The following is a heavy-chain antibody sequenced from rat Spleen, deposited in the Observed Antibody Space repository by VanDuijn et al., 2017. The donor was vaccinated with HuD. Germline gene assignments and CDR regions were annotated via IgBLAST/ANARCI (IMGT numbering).Heavy chain of an antibody. CDR3: AMYYYSSYIPFDY. CDR1: GFTFSNYG. Sequence: EVQLVESGGGLVQPGRSLKLSCAASGFTFSNYGMHWIRQAPTKGLEWVASISPSGGSTYYRDSVKGRFTISRDNAKSTLYLQMDSLRSEDTATYYCAMYYYSSYIPFDYWGQGVMVTVSS. CDR2: ISPSGGST. V-gene: IGHV5-19*01. J-gene: IGHJ2*01. D-gene: IGHD1-2*01.